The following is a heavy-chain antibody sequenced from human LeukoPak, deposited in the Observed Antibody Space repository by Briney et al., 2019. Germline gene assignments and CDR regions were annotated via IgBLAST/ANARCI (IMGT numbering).Heavy chain of an antibody. CDR1: GYTFTGYY. V-gene: IGHV1-69*05. Sequence: ASVKVSCKASGYTFTGYYMHWVRQAPGQGLEWMGGIIPIFGTANYAQKFQGRVTITTDESTSTAYMELSSLRSEDTAVYYCAAPVVGAFAFDIWGQGTMVTVSS. CDR3: AAPVVGAFAFDI. J-gene: IGHJ3*02. CDR2: IIPIFGTA. D-gene: IGHD1-26*01.